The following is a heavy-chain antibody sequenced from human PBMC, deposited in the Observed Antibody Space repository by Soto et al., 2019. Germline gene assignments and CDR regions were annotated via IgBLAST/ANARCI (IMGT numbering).Heavy chain of an antibody. Sequence: GGSLRLSCAVSGFIFSNYSISWVRQAPGKGLEWVSIISGGGDTSYYADSVKGRFTISRDNSRNTLYLQMNSLRAGDSAKYYCAKEGTSGLYYFDYWGPGTLVTVSS. CDR1: GFIFSNYS. J-gene: IGHJ4*02. V-gene: IGHV3-23*01. CDR2: ISGGGDTS. D-gene: IGHD6-19*01. CDR3: AKEGTSGLYYFDY.